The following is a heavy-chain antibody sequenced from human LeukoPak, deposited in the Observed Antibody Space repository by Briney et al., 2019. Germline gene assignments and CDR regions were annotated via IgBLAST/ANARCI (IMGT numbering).Heavy chain of an antibody. Sequence: PGGSLRLSCAASGFTFSSYAMSWVRQAPGKGLEWVSSIRGRGNYVYYADSVKGRFTISRDNSKNTLYLQRNSLRADDTAVFYCAKGGVYSGYDLSFEYWGQGALVTVSS. CDR3: AKGGVYSGYDLSFEY. V-gene: IGHV3-23*01. D-gene: IGHD5-12*01. CDR2: IRGRGNYV. J-gene: IGHJ4*02. CDR1: GFTFSSYA.